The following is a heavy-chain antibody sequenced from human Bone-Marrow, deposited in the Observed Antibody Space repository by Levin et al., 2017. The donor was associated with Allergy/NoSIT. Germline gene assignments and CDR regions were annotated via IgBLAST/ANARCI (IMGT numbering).Heavy chain of an antibody. D-gene: IGHD3-10*01. Sequence: GGSLRLSCAASGFTFSSYAMHWVRQAPGKGLEWVSLISYDGSTKFYADSVKGRFTISRDRSMNTLYLRMSSLGLEDTAVYYCARGPSGESSYYYYYYMDVWGRGTTVTVSS. J-gene: IGHJ6*03. CDR1: GFTFSSYA. V-gene: IGHV3-30-3*01. CDR3: ARGPSGESSYYYYYYMDV. CDR2: ISYDGSTK.